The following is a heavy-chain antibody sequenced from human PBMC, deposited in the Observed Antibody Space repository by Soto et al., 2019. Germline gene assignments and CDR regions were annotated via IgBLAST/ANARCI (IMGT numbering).Heavy chain of an antibody. J-gene: IGHJ6*02. Sequence: SETLSLTCTVSGGSISSGGYYWSWIHQHPGKGLEWIGYIYYSGSTYYNPSLKSLVTISVDTSNNQFSLTVSSVTAADTAVYYWACSFGNGMDVWGQGTTVTVSS. CDR3: ACSFGNGMDV. D-gene: IGHD3-10*01. V-gene: IGHV4-31*01. CDR2: IYYSGST. CDR1: GGSISSGGYY.